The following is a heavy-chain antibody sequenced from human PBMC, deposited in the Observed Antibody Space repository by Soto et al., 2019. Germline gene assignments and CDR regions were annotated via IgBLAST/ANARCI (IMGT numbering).Heavy chain of an antibody. CDR3: ARRQRDSLQVNYGMDV. CDR2: INHSGST. V-gene: IGHV4-34*01. D-gene: IGHD4-4*01. CDR1: GGSFSGYY. Sequence: PSETLSLTCAVYGGSFSGYYWSWIRQPPGKGLEWIGEINHSGSTNYNPSLKSRVTISVDTSKNQFSLKLSSVTAADTAVYYCARRQRDSLQVNYGMDVWGQGTTVTVSS. J-gene: IGHJ6*02.